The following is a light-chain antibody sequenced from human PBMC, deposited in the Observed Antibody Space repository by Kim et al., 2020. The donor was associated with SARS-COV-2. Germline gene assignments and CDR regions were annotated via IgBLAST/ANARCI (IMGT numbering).Light chain of an antibody. V-gene: IGKV3-15*01. CDR3: QQYNDWPLLS. J-gene: IGKJ4*01. CDR2: GAS. Sequence: IVMTQSPATPSVSPGERVTLSCRASQSVRNNLAWYQQRPGQAPRLLLYGASTRATDISARFSGSGSGTEFTLTIRSLQSEDLAVYYCQQYNDWPLLSFGGGTKVDIK. CDR1: QSVRNN.